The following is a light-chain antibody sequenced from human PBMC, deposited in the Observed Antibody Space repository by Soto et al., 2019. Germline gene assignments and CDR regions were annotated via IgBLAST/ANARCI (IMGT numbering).Light chain of an antibody. Sequence: QSVLTQPASVSGSPGLSIAISCTGTSRDVGGYNSVSWYQQQPGKVPKLIIYDVSSRPSGVSNRFSGSKSGNTASLTISGLQAEDEGDYYCSSYTTGGSYVFGTGTKLTVI. CDR1: SRDVGGYNS. CDR3: SSYTTGGSYV. V-gene: IGLV2-14*01. CDR2: DVS. J-gene: IGLJ1*01.